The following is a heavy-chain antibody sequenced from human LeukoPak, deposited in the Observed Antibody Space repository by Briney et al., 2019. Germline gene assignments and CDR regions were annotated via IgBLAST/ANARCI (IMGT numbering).Heavy chain of an antibody. CDR2: IYSSGST. J-gene: IGHJ4*02. V-gene: IGHV4-4*07. CDR3: AREGYCRSTSCHTLSDY. D-gene: IGHD2-2*02. Sequence: SETLSLTCTVSGGSISGYYWSWIRQPAGKGLEWIGRIYSSGSTNYNPSLKSRVTMSIDTSKNQFSLKLRSVTAADTAVYYCAREGYCRSTSCHTLSDYRGQGTLVTVSS. CDR1: GGSISGYY.